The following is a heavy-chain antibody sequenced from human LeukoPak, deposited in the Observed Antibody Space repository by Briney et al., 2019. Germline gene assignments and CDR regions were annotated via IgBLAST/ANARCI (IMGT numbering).Heavy chain of an antibody. CDR1: GGSISSGGYY. J-gene: IGHJ6*02. CDR3: ARNYYERGYYYYYGMDV. D-gene: IGHD3-22*01. V-gene: IGHV4-31*03. CDR2: IYYSGST. Sequence: PSQTLSLTCTVSGGSISSGGYYWSWIRQHPGKGLEWIEYIYYSGSTYYNPSLKSRVIISVDTSKNQFSLKLSSVTAADTAVYYCARNYYERGYYYYYGMDVWGQGTTVTVSS.